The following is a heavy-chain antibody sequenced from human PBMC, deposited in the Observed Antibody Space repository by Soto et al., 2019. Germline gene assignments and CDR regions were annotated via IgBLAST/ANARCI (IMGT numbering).Heavy chain of an antibody. CDR2: ISYDGSNK. V-gene: IGHV3-30-3*01. J-gene: IGHJ5*02. CDR3: ARSPTASNWFDP. D-gene: IGHD4-4*01. Sequence: LRLSCAASGFTFSSYVLHWVRQPPGKGLEWVAIISYDGSNKYYADSVKGRFSISRDNSRNTLYLQMNSLRGEDTAVYYCARSPTASNWFDPWGQGTLVTVSS. CDR1: GFTFSSYV.